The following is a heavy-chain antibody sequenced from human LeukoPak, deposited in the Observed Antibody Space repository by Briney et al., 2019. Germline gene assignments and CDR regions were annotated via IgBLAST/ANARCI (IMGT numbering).Heavy chain of an antibody. V-gene: IGHV4-59*08. Sequence: SETLSLTCTVSGGSISSYYWSWLRQPPGKGLEWIGFIYYSGSTHYKSSLKSRVTISVDTSKNQFSLRLTSVTAADTAVYYCARHSGSSPHYFDYWGQGTLVTVSS. CDR2: IYYSGST. D-gene: IGHD1-26*01. CDR3: ARHSGSSPHYFDY. CDR1: GGSISSYY. J-gene: IGHJ4*02.